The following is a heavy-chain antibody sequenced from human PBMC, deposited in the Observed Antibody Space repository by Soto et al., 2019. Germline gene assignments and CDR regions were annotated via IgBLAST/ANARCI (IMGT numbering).Heavy chain of an antibody. CDR1: GFTFSSYA. CDR2: ISYDGSNK. CDR3: PRERAKIQLWSKSVQNFAP. D-gene: IGHD5-18*01. J-gene: IGHJ5*01. Sequence: PGGSLRLSCAASGFTFSSYAMHWVRPAPGRGLEWVAVISYDGSNKYYADSVKGRFTISRDNSKNTLYLHMNSLRAEDTAVYYCPRERAKIQLWSKSVQNFAPWGQGTLVTVSS. V-gene: IGHV3-30-3*01.